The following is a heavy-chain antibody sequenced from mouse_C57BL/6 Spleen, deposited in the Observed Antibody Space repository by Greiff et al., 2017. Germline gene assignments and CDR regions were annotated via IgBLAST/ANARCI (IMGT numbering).Heavy chain of an antibody. CDR2: INYDGSST. J-gene: IGHJ4*01. D-gene: IGHD3-2*02. Sequence: EVKLVESEGGLVQPGSSMKLSCTASGFTFSDYYMAWVSQVPEKGLEWVANINYDGSSTYYLDSLKSRFIISRDNAKNILYLQMSSLKSEDTATYYCARDSSGPNAMDYWGQGTSVTVSS. CDR3: ARDSSGPNAMDY. V-gene: IGHV5-16*01. CDR1: GFTFSDYY.